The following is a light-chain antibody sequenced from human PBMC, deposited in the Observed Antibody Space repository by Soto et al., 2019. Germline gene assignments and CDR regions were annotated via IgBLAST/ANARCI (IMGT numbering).Light chain of an antibody. CDR1: QSVGGN. CDR3: QENNDWRFT. Sequence: EIVMTQSPATLSVSPGERATLSCRASQSVGGNLAWYQQRPGQAPRLLIYGASTRATGIPARFSGSGSGTEFTLTISSRQSEDFAVYYCQENNDWRFTFGPGTKVDIK. V-gene: IGKV3-15*01. CDR2: GAS. J-gene: IGKJ3*01.